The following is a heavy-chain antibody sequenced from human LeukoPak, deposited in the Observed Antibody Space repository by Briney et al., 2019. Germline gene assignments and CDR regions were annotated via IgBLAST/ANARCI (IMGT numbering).Heavy chain of an antibody. V-gene: IGHV3-30-3*01. D-gene: IGHD2-2*01. J-gene: IGHJ4*02. Sequence: GRSRRLACAASGFTFSSYSMHWDRQAPGKGREWVAVISYDGSNKYYANSVKGRFTISRDNSKNTLYLQMNSLRAEDTAVYYCARIYCSSTSCPWDYWGQGTLVTVSS. CDR3: ARIYCSSTSCPWDY. CDR1: GFTFSSYS. CDR2: ISYDGSNK.